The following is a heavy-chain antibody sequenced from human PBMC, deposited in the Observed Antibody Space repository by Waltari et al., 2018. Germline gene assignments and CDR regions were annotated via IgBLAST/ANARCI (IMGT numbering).Heavy chain of an antibody. CDR3: ARHGLRYFDWLLYYFEY. J-gene: IGHJ4*02. Sequence: QVQLQESGPGLVKPSETLSLTCAVSGYSISSGYYWGWIRQPPGKGLEWIGSLYHSGSTYYNPTLRGRVTISVDTSKNQFSLKLGSVNAADTAVYYCARHGLRYFDWLLYYFEYWGQGTLVTVSS. CDR1: GYSISSGYY. D-gene: IGHD3-9*01. V-gene: IGHV4-38-2*01. CDR2: LYHSGST.